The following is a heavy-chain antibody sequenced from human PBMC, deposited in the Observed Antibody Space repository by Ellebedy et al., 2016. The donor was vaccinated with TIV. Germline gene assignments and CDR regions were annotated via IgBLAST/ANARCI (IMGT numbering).Heavy chain of an antibody. Sequence: GESLKISCAASGFTFSSYWMHWVRQAPGKGLEWVSLIYSGGDTVYADSVKGRFTISRDSSKNTLYLQMNSLRAEDTAVYYCARDPPGIAASGTYKWGQGTLVTVSS. CDR2: IYSGGDT. CDR1: GFTFSSYW. D-gene: IGHD6-13*01. CDR3: ARDPPGIAASGTYK. V-gene: IGHV3-53*01. J-gene: IGHJ4*02.